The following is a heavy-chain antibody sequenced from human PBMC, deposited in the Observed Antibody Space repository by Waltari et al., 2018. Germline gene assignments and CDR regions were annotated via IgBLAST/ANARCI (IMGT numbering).Heavy chain of an antibody. CDR2: INHSGST. CDR3: ARRKGRITMVRGVDRWFDP. D-gene: IGHD3-10*01. V-gene: IGHV4-34*01. CDR1: GGSFSGYY. J-gene: IGHJ5*02. Sequence: QVQLQQWGAGLLKPSETLSLTCAVYGGSFSGYYRSWIRQPPGTGLEWIGEINHSGSTNYNPSLKSRVTISVDTSKNQFSLKLSSVTAADTAVYYCARRKGRITMVRGVDRWFDPWGQGTLVTVSS.